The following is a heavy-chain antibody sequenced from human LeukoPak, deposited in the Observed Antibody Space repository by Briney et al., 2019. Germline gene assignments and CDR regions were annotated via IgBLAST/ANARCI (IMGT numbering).Heavy chain of an antibody. CDR2: TVGGGSPNT. Sequence: GGSLRLSCAASGFYFANYAMSWVRQASGKGLEWVSATVGGGSPNTYHADSVKGRFTISRDNSKNTLFLQMNSLRVEDTAVYYCAKDVMRSGWHKEYYFDYWGQGTLVTVSS. V-gene: IGHV3-23*01. D-gene: IGHD6-19*01. CDR3: AKDVMRSGWHKEYYFDY. J-gene: IGHJ4*02. CDR1: GFYFANYA.